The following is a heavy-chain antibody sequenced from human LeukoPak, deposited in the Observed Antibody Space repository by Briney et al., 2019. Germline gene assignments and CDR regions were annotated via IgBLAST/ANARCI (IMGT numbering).Heavy chain of an antibody. CDR2: IKHSGSS. CDR3: ARDPGTMVRGSMRAYDGNYYYMDV. D-gene: IGHD3-10*01. V-gene: IGHV4-34*01. J-gene: IGHJ6*03. Sequence: PSETLSLTCAVYGGSFSGHYWSWIRQPTGKGLEWTGEIKHSGSSNYNPSLKSRVTISLDTSKNQFSLKLSSVTAADTAVYYCARDPGTMVRGSMRAYDGNYYYMDVWGKGTTVTISS. CDR1: GGSFSGHY.